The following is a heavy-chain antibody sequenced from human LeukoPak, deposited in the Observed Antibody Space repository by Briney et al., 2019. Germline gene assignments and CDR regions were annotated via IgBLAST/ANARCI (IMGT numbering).Heavy chain of an antibody. CDR1: GFTFSGYW. Sequence: GGSLRLSCAASGFTFSGYWMSWVRQAPGKGREWVAKIKQDVSEKYYVDSVKGRFTISRDNAKNSLYLQMNSLRAEDTAVYYCARKRGYYYGSGSYYLFDYWGQGTLVTVSS. V-gene: IGHV3-7*01. D-gene: IGHD3-10*01. CDR2: IKQDVSEK. CDR3: ARKRGYYYGSGSYYLFDY. J-gene: IGHJ4*02.